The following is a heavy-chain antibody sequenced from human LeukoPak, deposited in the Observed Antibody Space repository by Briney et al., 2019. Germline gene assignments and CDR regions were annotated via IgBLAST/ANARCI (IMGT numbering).Heavy chain of an antibody. CDR2: ISWNSGSI. J-gene: IGHJ4*02. CDR3: AKGIAAAGTGRFDY. Sequence: GRSLRLSCAPSGFTFDDYAMLWVRQAPGKGLEWVSGISWNSGSIGYADSVKGRFTISRDNAKNSLYLQMNSLRAEDTALYYCAKGIAAAGTGRFDYWGQGTLVTVSS. V-gene: IGHV3-9*01. D-gene: IGHD6-13*01. CDR1: GFTFDDYA.